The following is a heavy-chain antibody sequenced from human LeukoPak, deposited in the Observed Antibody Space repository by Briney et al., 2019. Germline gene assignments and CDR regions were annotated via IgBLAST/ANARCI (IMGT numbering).Heavy chain of an antibody. Sequence: ASVKVSCKASVYTFTGYYMHWVRQAPGQGLEWMGWINPNSGGTNYAQKFQGRVTMTRDTSISTAYMELSRLRSDDTAVYYCAREVQWIQLWRDYWGQGTLVTVSS. D-gene: IGHD5-18*01. CDR3: AREVQWIQLWRDY. J-gene: IGHJ4*02. V-gene: IGHV1-2*02. CDR2: INPNSGGT. CDR1: VYTFTGYY.